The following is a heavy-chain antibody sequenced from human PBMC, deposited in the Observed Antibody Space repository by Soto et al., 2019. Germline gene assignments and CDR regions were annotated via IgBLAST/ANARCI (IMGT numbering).Heavy chain of an antibody. CDR2: ISYSGST. Sequence: QVQLQESGPGLVRPSQTLSLTCTVSAGSISTINYYWSWIRQHPEKGLGWIGYISYSGSTFSHSSLKSRVTISLDASKKQFALTLTSVTAADTAVYYCARSAQWDGFDPWGQGTMVTVSS. CDR3: ARSAQWDGFDP. CDR1: AGSISTINYY. J-gene: IGHJ3*01. V-gene: IGHV4-31*03. D-gene: IGHD2-8*01.